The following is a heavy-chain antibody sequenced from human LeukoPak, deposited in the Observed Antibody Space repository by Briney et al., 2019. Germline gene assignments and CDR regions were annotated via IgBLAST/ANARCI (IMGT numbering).Heavy chain of an antibody. CDR3: VRGISYFQH. CDR2: ISYDGSNK. D-gene: IGHD5-24*01. CDR1: GFTFSSYA. V-gene: IGHV3-30-3*01. Sequence: GGSLRLSCAASGFTFSSYAMHWVRQAPGKGLEWVAVISYDGSNKYYADSVKGRFTISRDNSKNTLYLQMNSLRAVDTAVYYCVRGISYFQHWGQGTLVTVSS. J-gene: IGHJ1*01.